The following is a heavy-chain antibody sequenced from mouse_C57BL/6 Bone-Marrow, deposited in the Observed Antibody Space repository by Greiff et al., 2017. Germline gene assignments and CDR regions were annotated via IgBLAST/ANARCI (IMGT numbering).Heavy chain of an antibody. CDR3: ARRGTTTVVGDAMDY. CDR2: IDPSDSYT. V-gene: IGHV1-50*01. D-gene: IGHD1-1*01. J-gene: IGHJ4*01. Sequence: QVQLKQPGAELVKPGASVKLSCKASGYTFTSYWMQWVKQRPGQGLEWIGEIDPSDSYTNYNQKFKGKATLTVDTSSSTAYMQLSSLTSEDSAVYYCARRGTTTVVGDAMDYWGQGTSVTVSS. CDR1: GYTFTSYW.